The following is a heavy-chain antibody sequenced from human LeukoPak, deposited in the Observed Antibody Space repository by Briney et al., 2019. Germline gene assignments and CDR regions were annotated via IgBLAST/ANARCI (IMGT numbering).Heavy chain of an antibody. Sequence: PSETLSLTCTVSGDSITSYYWSWIRQSAEKGLEWIGRIYTTGTTNYNPSLKGRVTVSVDTSKNQFFLKLRSVTAADTAVYYCARDVGVSNFDSWGQGVQVTVSS. V-gene: IGHV4-4*07. CDR3: ARDVGVSNFDS. J-gene: IGHJ4*02. D-gene: IGHD1-26*01. CDR2: IYTTGTT. CDR1: GDSITSYY.